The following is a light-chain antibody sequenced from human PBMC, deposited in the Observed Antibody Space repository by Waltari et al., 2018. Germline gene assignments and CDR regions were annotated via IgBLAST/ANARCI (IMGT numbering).Light chain of an antibody. Sequence: EIVLTQSPATLSLSPGDGATLSCRASQSVSAFLAWYQQRPGQAPSLLIYDTSSRATGVPARFTASGSGTDFTLTISSLEPEDFAVYYCQQRANWPPTFGQGTKLEIK. CDR2: DTS. CDR1: QSVSAF. V-gene: IGKV3-11*01. J-gene: IGKJ2*01. CDR3: QQRANWPPT.